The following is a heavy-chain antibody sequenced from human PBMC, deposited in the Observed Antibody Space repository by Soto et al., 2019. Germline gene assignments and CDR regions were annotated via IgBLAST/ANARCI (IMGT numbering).Heavy chain of an antibody. J-gene: IGHJ6*02. CDR2: IYHSGST. CDR3: ARDTVFVVVVAASYYYYGMDV. CDR1: GGSISSSNW. V-gene: IGHV4-4*02. D-gene: IGHD2-15*01. Sequence: SETLSLTCAVSGGSISSSNWWSWVRQPPGKGLEWIGEIYHSGSTNYNPSLKSRVTISVDKSKNQFSLKLSSVTAADTAVYYCARDTVFVVVVAASYYYYGMDVWGQGTTVTVSS.